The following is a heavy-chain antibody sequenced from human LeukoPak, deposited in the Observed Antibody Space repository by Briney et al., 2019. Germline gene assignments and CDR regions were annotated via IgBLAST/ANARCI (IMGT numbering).Heavy chain of an antibody. CDR1: GGSISSSSYY. D-gene: IGHD3-22*01. CDR3: ARHGYYDRIFDY. Sequence: PSETLSLTCTVSGGSISSSSYYWGWIRQPPGKGLEWIGSIYYSGSTYYNPSLKSRVTISVDTSKNQFSLKLSSVTAADTAVYYCARHGYYDRIFDYWGQGTLVTVSS. CDR2: IYYSGST. J-gene: IGHJ4*02. V-gene: IGHV4-39*01.